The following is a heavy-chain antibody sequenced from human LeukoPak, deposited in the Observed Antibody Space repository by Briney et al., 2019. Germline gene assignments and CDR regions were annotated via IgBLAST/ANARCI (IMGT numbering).Heavy chain of an antibody. CDR2: INHSGST. CDR3: ARTTEGYAGGPGYSYYYYMDV. V-gene: IGHV4-34*01. CDR1: GGSISSYY. D-gene: IGHD5-12*01. J-gene: IGHJ6*03. Sequence: SETLSLTCTVSGGSISSYYWSWIRQPAGKGLEWIGEINHSGSTNYNPSLKSRVTISVDTSKNQVSLKLRSVTAADTAVYYCARTTEGYAGGPGYSYYYYMDVWGKGTTVTISS.